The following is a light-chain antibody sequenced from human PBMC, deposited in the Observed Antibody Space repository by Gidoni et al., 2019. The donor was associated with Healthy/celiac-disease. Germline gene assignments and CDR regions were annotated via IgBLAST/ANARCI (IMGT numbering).Light chain of an antibody. J-gene: IGKJ2*01. CDR3: QQYGSSPPST. CDR1: QSVSSSY. Sequence: EIVLPHSPGTLSLFPGERATLSCRASQSVSSSYLAWYQQKPGQAPRLLIYGASSRATGIPDRFSGSGSGTDFTLTISRLEPEDFAVYYCQQYGSSPPSTFGQGTKLEIK. CDR2: GAS. V-gene: IGKV3-20*01.